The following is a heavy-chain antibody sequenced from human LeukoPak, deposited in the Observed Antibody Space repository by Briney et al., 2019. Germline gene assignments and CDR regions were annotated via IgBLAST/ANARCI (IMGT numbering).Heavy chain of an antibody. CDR2: IKQDASEK. Sequence: PGGSLRLSCAASGFTFSAHWMSWVRQPPGKGLEWVANIKQDASEKYYVDSVKGRFTIPRDNAKNSLFLQMNSLRAEDTGVYYCARALGSGTGDFWGQGTLATVSS. CDR1: GFTFSAHW. J-gene: IGHJ4*02. CDR3: ARALGSGTGDF. D-gene: IGHD2-8*02. V-gene: IGHV3-7*01.